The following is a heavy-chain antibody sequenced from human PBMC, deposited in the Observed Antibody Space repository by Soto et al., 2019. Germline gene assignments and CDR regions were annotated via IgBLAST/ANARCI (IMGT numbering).Heavy chain of an antibody. CDR1: GYTFTGYY. CDR2: INPNSGGT. D-gene: IGHD3-22*01. CDR3: ARGPYYYDSSGYYLPVDY. V-gene: IGHV1-2*04. Sequence: ASVKVSCKASGYTFTGYYMHWVRQAPGQGLEWMGWINPNSGGTNYAQKFQGWVTMTRDTSISTAYMELSRLRSDDTAVYYCARGPYYYDSSGYYLPVDYWGQGTLVTV. J-gene: IGHJ4*02.